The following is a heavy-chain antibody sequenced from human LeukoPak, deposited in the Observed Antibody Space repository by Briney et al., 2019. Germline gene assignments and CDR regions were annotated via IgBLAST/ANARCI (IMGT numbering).Heavy chain of an antibody. Sequence: GGSLRLSCAASGFKFSNYWMSWVRQAPRKGPEWLANIKQDGSAKYYVGSVRGRFTISRDNANNSLYLQMTNLRAEDTAVYYCIRLLGPLDDHWGQGTLVTVSS. D-gene: IGHD3-16*01. V-gene: IGHV3-7*03. CDR2: IKQDGSAK. CDR3: IRLLGPLDDH. CDR1: GFKFSNYW. J-gene: IGHJ4*02.